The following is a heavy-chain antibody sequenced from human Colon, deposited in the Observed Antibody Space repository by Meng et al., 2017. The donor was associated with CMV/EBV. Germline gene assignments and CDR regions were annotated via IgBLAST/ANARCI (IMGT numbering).Heavy chain of an antibody. V-gene: IGHV3-23*01. CDR1: GFTFSSYA. D-gene: IGHD6-6*01. CDR2: IGGTGTIT. Sequence: GGSLRLSCVGSGFTFSSYAMSWVRQAPGKGLEWVSVIGGTGTITRYSDSVKGRFAISRDNSTNTLYLEMNNLRADDTAVYYCARSTSSGTDYWEWGQGTLVTSPQ. CDR3: ARSTSSGTDYWE. J-gene: IGHJ4*02.